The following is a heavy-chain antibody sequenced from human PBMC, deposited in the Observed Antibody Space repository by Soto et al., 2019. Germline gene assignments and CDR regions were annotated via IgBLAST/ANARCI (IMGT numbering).Heavy chain of an antibody. J-gene: IGHJ4*02. CDR2: ISAYNGNT. CDR1: GYTFTSYG. V-gene: IGHV1-18*04. D-gene: IGHD2-2*01. Sequence: ASVKVSCKASGYTFTSYGISWVRQAPGQGLEWMGWISAYNGNTNYAQKLQGRVTMTTDTSTSTAYMELRSLSSVTAADTAVYYCARGSKDCSSTSCLKKRFDYWGQGTLVTVSS. CDR3: ARGSKDCSSTSCLKKRFDY.